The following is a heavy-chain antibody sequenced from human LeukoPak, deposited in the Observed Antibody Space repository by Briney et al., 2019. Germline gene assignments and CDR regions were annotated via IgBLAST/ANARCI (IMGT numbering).Heavy chain of an antibody. D-gene: IGHD3-16*01. CDR1: GFTFNNYA. V-gene: IGHV3-23*01. CDR2: ISGGGLTT. Sequence: GGSLRLSCTASGFTFNNYAMSWVRQAPGKGLEWVSAISGGGLTTYYADSVKGRFTISRDNSKNILFLQMNSPRAEDTAVYYCARDLRFGAGGQGTLVSVSS. CDR3: ARDLRFGA. J-gene: IGHJ4*02.